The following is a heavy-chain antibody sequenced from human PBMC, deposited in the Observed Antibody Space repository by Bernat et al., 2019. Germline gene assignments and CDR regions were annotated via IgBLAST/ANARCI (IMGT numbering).Heavy chain of an antibody. Sequence: EVQLVESGGGLVQPGGSLRLSCAASGFTFSSYWMSWVRQAPGKGLEWVANIKQDGSEKYYVDSVKGRFTISRDNAKNSLYLQMNSLRAEDTAVYYCARDSLYCTNGVCYRDAFDIWGQGTMVTVSS. CDR1: GFTFSSYW. D-gene: IGHD2-8*01. V-gene: IGHV3-7*03. J-gene: IGHJ3*02. CDR3: ARDSLYCTNGVCYRDAFDI. CDR2: IKQDGSEK.